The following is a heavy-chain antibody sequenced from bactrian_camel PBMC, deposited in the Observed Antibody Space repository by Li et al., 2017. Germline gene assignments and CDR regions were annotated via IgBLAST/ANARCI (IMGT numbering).Heavy chain of an antibody. V-gene: IGHV3S1*01. Sequence: HVQLVESGGDLVQPGGSLRLSCTASGFSFSTYCFYWVRQAPGKGLEWVSRINIGVGSTDYADSVKGRFTISRDSAKRILYLQMINLEPEDTAMYFCAADMSPYAMCTYDYWGQGTQVTVS. J-gene: IGHJ4*01. CDR3: AADMSPYAMCTYDY. D-gene: IGHD7*01. CDR1: GFSFSTYC. CDR2: INIGVGST.